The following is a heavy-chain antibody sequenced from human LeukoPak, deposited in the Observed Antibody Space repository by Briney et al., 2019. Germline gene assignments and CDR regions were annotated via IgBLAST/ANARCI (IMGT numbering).Heavy chain of an antibody. D-gene: IGHD3-16*01. CDR3: ARENWGSSDY. CDR1: EFTFSSFW. Sequence: GGSLRLSCVASEFTFSSFWMSWVRQAPGKGLEWVANIKQDGSEKYYVDSVKGRFTISRDNARNSVYLQMNSLRAEDTAVYYCARENWGSSDYWGQGILVTVSS. J-gene: IGHJ4*02. CDR2: IKQDGSEK. V-gene: IGHV3-7*03.